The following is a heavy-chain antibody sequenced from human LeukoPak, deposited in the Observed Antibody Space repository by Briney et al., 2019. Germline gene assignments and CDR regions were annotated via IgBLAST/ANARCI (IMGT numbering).Heavy chain of an antibody. Sequence: ASVKVSCKASGGTFSSYAISWVRQAPGQGLEWMGWISAYNGNTNYAQKLQGRVTMTTDTSTSTAYMELRSLRSDDTAVYYCARDYDYGGNHFDYWGQGTLVTISS. V-gene: IGHV1-18*01. CDR2: ISAYNGNT. J-gene: IGHJ4*02. D-gene: IGHD4-23*01. CDR3: ARDYDYGGNHFDY. CDR1: GGTFSSYA.